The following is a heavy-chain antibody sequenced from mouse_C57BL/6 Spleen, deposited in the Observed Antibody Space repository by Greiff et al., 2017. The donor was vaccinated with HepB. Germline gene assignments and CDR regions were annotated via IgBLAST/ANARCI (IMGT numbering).Heavy chain of an antibody. D-gene: IGHD3-2*02. CDR1: GYTFTSYW. Sequence: QVQLQQPGTELVKPGASVKLSCKASGYTFTSYWMHWVKQRPGQGLEWIGNINPSNGGTNYNEKFKSKATLTVDKSSSTAYMQLSSLTSEDSAVYYCARGRDSSGYRFDYAMDYWGQGTSVTVSS. CDR2: INPSNGGT. J-gene: IGHJ4*01. V-gene: IGHV1-53*01. CDR3: ARGRDSSGYRFDYAMDY.